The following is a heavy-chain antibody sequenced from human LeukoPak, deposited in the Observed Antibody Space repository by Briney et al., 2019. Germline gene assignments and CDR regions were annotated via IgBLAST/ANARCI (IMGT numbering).Heavy chain of an antibody. V-gene: IGHV1-2*02. CDR3: AREGIAAAYSLFNWFDP. CDR1: GYTFTGYY. CDR2: INPNSGGT. J-gene: IGHJ5*02. Sequence: ASVKVSCKASGYTFTGYYMHWVRQAPGQGLEWMGWINPNSGGTNYAQKFQGRVTMTRDTSISTAYMELSRLRSDDTAVYYCAREGIAAAYSLFNWFDPWGQGTLVTVFS. D-gene: IGHD6-13*01.